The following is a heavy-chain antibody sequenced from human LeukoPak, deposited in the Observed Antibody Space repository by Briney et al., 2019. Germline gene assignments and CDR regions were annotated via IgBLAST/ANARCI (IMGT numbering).Heavy chain of an antibody. CDR1: GYTFTGYY. CDR2: MNPNSGGT. D-gene: IGHD6-13*01. CDR3: AREGSRGGGQQLALDY. J-gene: IGHJ4*02. V-gene: IGHV1-2*06. Sequence: ASVKVSCKASGYTFTGYYIHWVRQAPGQGLEWMGRMNPNSGGTNYAQKFQGRVTMTRDTSISTAYMELSRLRSDDTAVYYCAREGSRGGGQQLALDYWGQGTLVTVSS.